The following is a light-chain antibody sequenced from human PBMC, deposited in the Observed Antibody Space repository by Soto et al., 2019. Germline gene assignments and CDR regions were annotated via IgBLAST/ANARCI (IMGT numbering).Light chain of an antibody. J-gene: IGKJ3*01. CDR2: DAS. CDR3: QQRSKWPIP. Sequence: DIVWAQSPATLSLSPGERATLXCGASQSVSSYLAWYQQKPGQAPRLLIYDASNRATGIPARFSGSGSGTDFTLTISSLEPEDFAVYYCQQRSKWPIPSGPGAKAAIK. CDR1: QSVSSY. V-gene: IGKV3-11*01.